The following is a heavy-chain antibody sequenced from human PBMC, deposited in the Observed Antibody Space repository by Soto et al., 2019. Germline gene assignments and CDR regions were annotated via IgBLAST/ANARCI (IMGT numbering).Heavy chain of an antibody. Sequence: EVQLVESGGGLVQPGGSLRLSCAASGFTSNSYWMTWVRQAPGKGLEWVANIKQDGSEKYYVDSVTGRFTISRDNAKNSLYLQMNSLRAEDTAVYYCASGWGLDLWGQGTLVTVSS. CDR1: GFTSNSYW. CDR3: ASGWGLDL. CDR2: IKQDGSEK. J-gene: IGHJ5*02. V-gene: IGHV3-7*02. D-gene: IGHD1-26*01.